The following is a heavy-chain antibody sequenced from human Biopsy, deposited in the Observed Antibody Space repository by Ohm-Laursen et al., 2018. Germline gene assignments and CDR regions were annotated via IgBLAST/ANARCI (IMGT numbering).Heavy chain of an antibody. CDR3: ARLGNFWNAEDGLDL. CDR1: DDSIRNFY. J-gene: IGHJ3*01. Sequence: SDTLSLTCTVSDDSIRNFYWTWIRQPPGQGLEWIGHASYSGYTNYNPSLKSRVTISVDTSKNHFSLNLRSVTAADTAFYSCARLGNFWNAEDGLDLWGLGTMVTVSS. CDR2: ASYSGYT. V-gene: IGHV4-59*08. D-gene: IGHD3-3*01.